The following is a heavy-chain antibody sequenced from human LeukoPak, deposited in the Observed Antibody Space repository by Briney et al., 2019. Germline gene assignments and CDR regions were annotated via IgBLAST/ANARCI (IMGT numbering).Heavy chain of an antibody. J-gene: IGHJ4*02. Sequence: SETLSLTCAVYGGSFSGYYWSWIRQPPGKGLEWIGEINHSGSTNYNPSLKSRVTISVDTSKNQFSLKLSSVTAADTAVYYCARGLYCGGDCFLDWGQGTLVTVSS. V-gene: IGHV4-34*01. CDR3: ARGLYCGGDCFLD. CDR2: INHSGST. CDR1: GGSFSGYY. D-gene: IGHD2-21*02.